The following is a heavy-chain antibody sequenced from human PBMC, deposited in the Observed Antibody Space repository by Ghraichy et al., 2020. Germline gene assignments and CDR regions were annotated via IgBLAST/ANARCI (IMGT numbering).Heavy chain of an antibody. D-gene: IGHD3-22*01. J-gene: IGHJ3*02. V-gene: IGHV1-18*04. CDR1: GYTFTSYG. CDR2: ISAYNGNT. Sequence: ASVKVSCKASGYTFTSYGISWVRQAPGQGLEWMGWISAYNGNTNYAQKLQGRVTMTTDTSTSTAYMELRSLRSDDTAVYYWARDVGTYYYDSSGYDNDAFDIWGQGTMVTVSS. CDR3: ARDVGTYYYDSSGYDNDAFDI.